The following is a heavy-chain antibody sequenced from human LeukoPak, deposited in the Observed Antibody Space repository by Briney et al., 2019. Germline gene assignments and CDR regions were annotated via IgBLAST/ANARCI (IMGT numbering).Heavy chain of an antibody. Sequence: GGSLRLSCAASGFTFSRYAMSWVRQAPGKGLEWVSGISGSGGSTYYADSVKGRFTISRDNSKNTLYLQMNSLRDEDTAVYYCAKGEGDSSGYYHDTFDIWSQGTMVTVSS. D-gene: IGHD3-22*01. CDR1: GFTFSRYA. CDR3: AKGEGDSSGYYHDTFDI. V-gene: IGHV3-23*01. CDR2: ISGSGGST. J-gene: IGHJ3*02.